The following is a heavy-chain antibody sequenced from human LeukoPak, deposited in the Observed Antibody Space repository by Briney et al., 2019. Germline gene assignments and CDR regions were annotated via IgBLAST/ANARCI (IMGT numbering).Heavy chain of an antibody. Sequence: GGSLRLSCAASGFTVSSNYMSWVRQAPGKGLEWVSVIYSGGSTYYADSVKGRFTISRDNSKNTLYLQMNSLRAEDTAVYYCASTPHYYGSGYFDYWGQGTLVTVSS. CDR3: ASTPHYYGSGYFDY. CDR1: GFTVSSNY. D-gene: IGHD3-10*01. V-gene: IGHV3-66*01. J-gene: IGHJ4*02. CDR2: IYSGGST.